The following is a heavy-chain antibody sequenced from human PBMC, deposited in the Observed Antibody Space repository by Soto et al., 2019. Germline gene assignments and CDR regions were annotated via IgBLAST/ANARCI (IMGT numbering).Heavy chain of an antibody. CDR2: ITPGNDNT. J-gene: IGHJ4*02. D-gene: IGHD6-19*01. CDR3: ARDAMIAVPGNPSTPGY. CDR1: GGTFSSYS. V-gene: IGHV1-3*01. Sequence: GASVKVSCKASGGTFSSYSLSWVRQAPGQRLEWMGRITPGNDNTYYSQKFQDRITITRDTSANTAYMELSSLRSEDTAVYYCARDAMIAVPGNPSTPGYWGQGTLVTVSS.